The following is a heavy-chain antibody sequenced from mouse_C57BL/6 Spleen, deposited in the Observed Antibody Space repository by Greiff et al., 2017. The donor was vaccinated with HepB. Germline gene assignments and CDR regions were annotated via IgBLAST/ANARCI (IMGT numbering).Heavy chain of an antibody. Sequence: VMLVESGPGLVQPSQSLSITCTVSGFSLTSYGVHWVRQSPGKGLEWLGVIWSGGSTDYNAAFISRLSISKDNSKSQVFFKMNSLQADDTAIYYCARKSYSNWYFDVWGTGTTVTVSS. V-gene: IGHV2-2*01. J-gene: IGHJ1*03. D-gene: IGHD2-5*01. CDR3: ARKSYSNWYFDV. CDR1: GFSLTSYG. CDR2: IWSGGST.